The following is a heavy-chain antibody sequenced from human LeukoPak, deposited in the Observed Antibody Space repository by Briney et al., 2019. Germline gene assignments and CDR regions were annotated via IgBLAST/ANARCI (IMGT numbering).Heavy chain of an antibody. D-gene: IGHD2-8*01. CDR1: GFTFSNYW. J-gene: IGHJ4*02. CDR2: INSDGTDT. Sequence: GGSLRLSCAASGFTFSNYWMHWVRQTPGKGLVWVSRINSDGTDTKYADSVRGRFTISRDNAKNTQYLQMNSLRAEDTAVYYCARGSGWYCTDGSCYTGDFDYWGQGVLVAVSS. V-gene: IGHV3-74*01. CDR3: ARGSGWYCTDGSCYTGDFDY.